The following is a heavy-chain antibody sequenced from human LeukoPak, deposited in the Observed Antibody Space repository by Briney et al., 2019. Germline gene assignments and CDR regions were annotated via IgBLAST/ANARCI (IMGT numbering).Heavy chain of an antibody. V-gene: IGHV4-34*01. D-gene: IGHD3-3*01. CDR2: INHSGST. CDR3: ARGQGDFWSGYYTKYYFDY. Sequence: KPSETLSLTCAVYGGSFSGYYWSWIRQPPGKGLEWIGEINHSGSTNYNPSHKSRVTISVDTSKNQFSLKLSSVTAADTAVYYCARGQGDFWSGYYTKYYFDYWGQGTLVTVSS. J-gene: IGHJ4*02. CDR1: GGSFSGYY.